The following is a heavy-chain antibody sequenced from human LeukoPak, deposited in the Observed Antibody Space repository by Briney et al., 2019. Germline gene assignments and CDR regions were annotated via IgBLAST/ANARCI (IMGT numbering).Heavy chain of an antibody. CDR2: ISGSGGST. CDR3: AKAAGYSSSWYSFDP. Sequence: PGGSLRLPCAASGFTFSSYAMSWVRQAPGKGLEWVSAISGSGGSTYYADSAKGRFTISRDNSKNTLYLQMNSLRAEDTAVYYCAKAAGYSSSWYSFDPWGQGTLVTVSS. V-gene: IGHV3-23*01. CDR1: GFTFSSYA. J-gene: IGHJ5*02. D-gene: IGHD6-13*01.